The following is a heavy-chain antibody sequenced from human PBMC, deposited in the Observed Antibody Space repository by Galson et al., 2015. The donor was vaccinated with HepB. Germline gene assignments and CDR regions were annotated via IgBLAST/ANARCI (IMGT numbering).Heavy chain of an antibody. V-gene: IGHV5-10-1*01. J-gene: IGHJ3*02. CDR3: ARQFLGEAVAGTNDAFDI. CDR2: IDPSDSDT. D-gene: IGHD6-19*01. CDR1: GYSFTSYW. Sequence: QSGAEVEKPGESLRISCMGSGYSFTSYWSSWGRQMPGKGLEWLGRIDPSDSDTNYSPSFQGHVTISADKSISTAYRQWSSLKASDTAMYYCARQFLGEAVAGTNDAFDIWGQGTMVTVSS.